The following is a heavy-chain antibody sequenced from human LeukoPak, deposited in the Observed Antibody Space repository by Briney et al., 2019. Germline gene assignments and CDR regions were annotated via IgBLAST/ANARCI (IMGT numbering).Heavy chain of an antibody. D-gene: IGHD3-22*01. Sequence: GGSLRLSCAASGFTFSSYGMTWVRQAPGKGLERASGISRSGGGTFYADSVKGRFTISRDNSKSTLHLQMNSLRAEDTAVYYCARDTSGYAEFDYWGQGNLVTVSS. CDR2: ISRSGGGT. CDR1: GFTFSSYG. J-gene: IGHJ4*02. V-gene: IGHV3-23*01. CDR3: ARDTSGYAEFDY.